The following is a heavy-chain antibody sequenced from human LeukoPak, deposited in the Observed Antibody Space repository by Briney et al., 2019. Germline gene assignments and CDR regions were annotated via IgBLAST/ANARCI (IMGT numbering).Heavy chain of an antibody. CDR2: INTNTGNP. CDR1: GYTFTSYH. CDR3: ARGKLSGHIDY. J-gene: IGHJ4*02. Sequence: ASVKVSCKASGYTFTSYHMHWVRQAPGQGLEWMGWINTNTGNPTYAQGFTGRFVFSLDTSVSTAYLQISSLKAEDTAVYYCARGKLSGHIDYWGQGTLVTVSS. D-gene: IGHD2-15*01. V-gene: IGHV7-4-1*02.